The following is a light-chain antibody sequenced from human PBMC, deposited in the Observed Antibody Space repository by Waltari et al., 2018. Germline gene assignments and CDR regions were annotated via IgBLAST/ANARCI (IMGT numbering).Light chain of an antibody. J-gene: IGKJ3*01. V-gene: IGKV1-39*01. CDR2: ATS. Sequence: DVQLTQSPSSLSASVGDRVTITCRTRDSISTYLNWYQHKPGRAPKLLIYATSSLQSVVPSRFSGSGSGTEFTLTITSLQPEDFASYYCQQSFNTPFTFGPGTKVDIK. CDR1: DSISTY. CDR3: QQSFNTPFT.